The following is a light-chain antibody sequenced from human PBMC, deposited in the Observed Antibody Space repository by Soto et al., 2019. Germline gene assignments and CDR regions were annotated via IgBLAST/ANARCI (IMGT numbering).Light chain of an antibody. CDR3: QQYNNWPLIT. CDR2: GTS. CDR1: QSVSGN. Sequence: EIVSTQSPGTVAVSPEGGATRCCRASQSVSGNLAWYQQKPGQAPRLLIYGTSIRATGVPARFSGGGSGTEFTLTISGLQSEDFAVYYCQQYNNWPLITFGQGTRLEIK. V-gene: IGKV3-15*01. J-gene: IGKJ5*01.